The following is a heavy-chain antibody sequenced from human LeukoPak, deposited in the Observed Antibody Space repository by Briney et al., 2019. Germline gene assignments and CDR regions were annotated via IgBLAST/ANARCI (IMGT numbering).Heavy chain of an antibody. D-gene: IGHD4-23*01. J-gene: IGHJ1*01. CDR2: IYYSGST. CDR3: ARLVGGNEYFQH. CDR1: GGSISSSSYY. Sequence: SETLSLTCTVSGGSISSSSYYWGWIRQPPGKGLEWIGSIYYSGSTYYNPSLKSRVTISVDTSKNQSSLKLSSVTAADTAVYYCARLVGGNEYFQHWGQGTLVTVSS. V-gene: IGHV4-39*01.